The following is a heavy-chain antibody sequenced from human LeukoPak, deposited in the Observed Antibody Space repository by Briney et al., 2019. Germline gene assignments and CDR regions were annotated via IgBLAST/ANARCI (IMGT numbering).Heavy chain of an antibody. CDR2: ISGSGGST. CDR3: AKRPSGYIYCSNGVCYFDD. V-gene: IGHV3-23*01. J-gene: IGHJ4*02. D-gene: IGHD2-8*01. Sequence: PGRSLRLSCAASGFTFNDYAMSWVRQAPGDGLEWVSAISGSGGSTYYADSVKGRFTISRDNSKNTLYLQMNSLRAEDTAVYYCAKRPSGYIYCSNGVCYFDDWGQGTLVTVSS. CDR1: GFTFNDYA.